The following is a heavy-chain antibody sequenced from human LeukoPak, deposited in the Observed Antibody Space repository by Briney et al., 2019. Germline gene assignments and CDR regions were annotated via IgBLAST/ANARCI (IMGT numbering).Heavy chain of an antibody. CDR3: ARDRGYSYGYLDY. V-gene: IGHV1-69*05. J-gene: IGHJ4*02. CDR1: GGTFSSYA. Sequence: SVRVSCKASGGTFSSYAISWVRQAPGQGLEWMGGIIPIFGTANYAQKFQGRVTITTDESTSTAYMELSSLRSEDTAVYYCARDRGYSYGYLDYWGQGTLVTVSS. CDR2: IIPIFGTA. D-gene: IGHD5-18*01.